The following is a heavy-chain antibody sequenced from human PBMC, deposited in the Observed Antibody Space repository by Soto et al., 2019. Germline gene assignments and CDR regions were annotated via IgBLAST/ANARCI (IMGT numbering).Heavy chain of an antibody. Sequence: EVQLVESGGGLVQPGGSLTLSCAASGFSFSGSAVHWVRQASGRGLEWVGRIRTKADGSATAYVASVEGRFTISRDDSSNTAFLHMNSVKFEDSALYYCTTLHCSGDRCSDDWGQGALVTVSA. CDR1: GFSFSGSA. CDR3: TTLHCSGDRCSDD. V-gene: IGHV3-73*02. CDR2: IRTKADGSAT. J-gene: IGHJ4*02. D-gene: IGHD2-15*01.